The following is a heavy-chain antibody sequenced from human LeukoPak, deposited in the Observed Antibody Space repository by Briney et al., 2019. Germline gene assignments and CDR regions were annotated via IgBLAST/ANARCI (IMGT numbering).Heavy chain of an antibody. J-gene: IGHJ4*02. V-gene: IGHV4-39*07. Sequence: PSETLSLTCTVSGGSISSSSYYWGWIRQPPGKGLEWIGSMYYSGSTYYNPSLKSRVTISVDTSKNQFSLKLSSVTAADTAVYYCARKRLRYSMGSPFNYWGQGTLVTVSS. CDR3: ARKRLRYSMGSPFNY. CDR2: MYYSGST. CDR1: GGSISSSSYY. D-gene: IGHD3-9*01.